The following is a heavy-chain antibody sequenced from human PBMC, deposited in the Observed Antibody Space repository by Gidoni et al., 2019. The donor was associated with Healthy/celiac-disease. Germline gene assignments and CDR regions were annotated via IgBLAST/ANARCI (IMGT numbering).Heavy chain of an antibody. D-gene: IGHD2-21*01. J-gene: IGHJ4*02. CDR1: GGSISRGNW. CDR2: SYHSGST. V-gene: IGHV4-4*02. Sequence: QVQLQESGPGPVKPSGTLSLTCAVSGGSISRGNWWSWVRQPPGKGLEWIGESYHSGSTNYNPSLKSRVTISVDKSKNQFSLKLSSVTAADTAVYYCARRYPSRNLWQRGYFDYWGQGTLVTVSS. CDR3: ARRYPSRNLWQRGYFDY.